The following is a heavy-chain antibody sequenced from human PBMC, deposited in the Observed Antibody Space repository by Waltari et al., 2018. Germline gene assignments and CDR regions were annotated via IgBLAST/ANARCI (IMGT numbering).Heavy chain of an antibody. CDR1: GFSFSSYG. CDR3: ARTSSPTMFGVVLDY. CDR2: ITAGRSSR. Sequence: EVQLVESGGGLVKPGGSLRLSCAASGFSFSSYGMNWVRQAPGKGREWLSSITAGRSSRDAPDPVKGRFTISRDNADNSLYHQITVLRAEDTAIYYCARTSSPTMFGVVLDYWGQGALVTVSS. J-gene: IGHJ4*02. V-gene: IGHV3-21*03. D-gene: IGHD3-3*01.